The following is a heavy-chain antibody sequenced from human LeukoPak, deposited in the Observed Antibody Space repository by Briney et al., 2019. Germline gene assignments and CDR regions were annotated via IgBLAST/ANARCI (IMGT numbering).Heavy chain of an antibody. CDR1: GLTFSDYY. D-gene: IGHD3-3*01. Sequence: GGSLRLSCAVSGLTFSDYYMSWVRQAPGKGLEWISFIGPSGTPMYCADSVKGRFTTSRDNAKNTLFLQMNSLRAEDTAVYYCTRDFDFSSAIWGQGTLVTVSS. J-gene: IGHJ4*02. V-gene: IGHV3-11*04. CDR3: TRDFDFSSAI. CDR2: IGPSGTPM.